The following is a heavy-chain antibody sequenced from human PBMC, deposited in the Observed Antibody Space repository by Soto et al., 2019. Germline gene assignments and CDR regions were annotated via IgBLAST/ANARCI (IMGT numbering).Heavy chain of an antibody. CDR1: GYTFTSYD. Sequence: ASVKVSCKASGYTFTSYDINWVRQAPGQGLEWVGWINPTSEYTAHAQKFQGRVTLTREISTATSKNQFSLQLNSVTPEDTAVYYCARRKITIFGPNLDYYYGMDVWGQGTTVTVSS. D-gene: IGHD3-3*01. V-gene: IGHV1-8*01. CDR3: ARRKITIFGPNLDYYYGMDV. CDR2: INPTSEYT. J-gene: IGHJ6*02.